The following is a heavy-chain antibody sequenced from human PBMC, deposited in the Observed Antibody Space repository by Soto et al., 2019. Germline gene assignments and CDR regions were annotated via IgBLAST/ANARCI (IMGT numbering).Heavy chain of an antibody. CDR2: ISGSGFKK. CDR1: GFIFENFG. V-gene: IGHV3-23*01. J-gene: IGHJ5*02. D-gene: IGHD1-26*01. Sequence: LRLSCAASGFIFENFGMSWVRQSPGKGLEWISSISGSGFKKYYADSVKGRFTISRDNSKSTVYLELNNLSAEDTAVYHCAKNQGVELVPLATVDWFDPWGQGSVVTVSS. CDR3: AKNQGVELVPLATVDWFDP.